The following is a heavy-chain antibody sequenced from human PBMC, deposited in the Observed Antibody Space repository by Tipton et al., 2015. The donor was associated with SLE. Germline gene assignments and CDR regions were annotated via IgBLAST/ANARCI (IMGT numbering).Heavy chain of an antibody. CDR2: IFYSGST. V-gene: IGHV4-30-4*01. CDR1: GDSISSGDYY. CDR3: ARDTQLWSHEYDVFDI. Sequence: TLSLTCTVSGDSISSGDYYWSWIRQPPGKGLEWMGYIFYSGSTYYNPSLKSRVTISVDTSKNQFSLKLSSVTAADTAVYYCARDTQLWSHEYDVFDIWGQGTLVTVSS. J-gene: IGHJ3*02. D-gene: IGHD5-18*01.